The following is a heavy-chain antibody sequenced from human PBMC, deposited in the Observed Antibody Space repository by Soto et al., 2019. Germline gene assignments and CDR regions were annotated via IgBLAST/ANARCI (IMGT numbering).Heavy chain of an antibody. CDR1: GGSISSYY. CDR2: ISYSEST. V-gene: IGHV4-59*01. CDR3: ARVQSTSWGYYYAVDV. D-gene: IGHD2-2*01. J-gene: IGHJ6*01. Sequence: QVQLQESGPGLVKPSETLSLTCRISGGSISSYYWNCIRQAPGKGLEWIGFISYSESTNYNPALTSRVTISVDTSKDQISLRLNSVTAADTAVYYCARVQSTSWGYYYAVDVWGQGTTVTVSS.